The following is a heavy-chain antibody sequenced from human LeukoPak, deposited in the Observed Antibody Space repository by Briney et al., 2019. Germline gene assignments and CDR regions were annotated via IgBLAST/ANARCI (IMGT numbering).Heavy chain of an antibody. CDR3: AKDLGRQQWLVTHFDY. J-gene: IGHJ4*02. CDR1: GGTFSSYA. D-gene: IGHD6-19*01. CDR2: IIPIFGTA. Sequence: ASVKVSCKASGGTFSSYAISWVRQAPGQGLEWMGGIIPIFGTANYAQKFQGRVTITADESTSTAYMELSSLRAEDTAVYYCAKDLGRQQWLVTHFDYWGQGTLVTVSS. V-gene: IGHV1-69*13.